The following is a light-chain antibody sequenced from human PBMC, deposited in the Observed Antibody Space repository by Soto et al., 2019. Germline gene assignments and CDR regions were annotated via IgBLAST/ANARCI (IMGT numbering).Light chain of an antibody. CDR2: GNN. J-gene: IGLJ1*01. V-gene: IGLV1-44*01. CDR3: AAWDDSLKGYV. CDR1: TYNIGGNS. Sequence: LTHPPSASWTPGQRVTISCSGSTYNIGGNSVNWYQQVPGTAPKFLIYGNNQRPSGVPDRFSGSKSGTSASLAISGLQSEDEADYYCAAWDDSLKGYVFGTGTKVTVL.